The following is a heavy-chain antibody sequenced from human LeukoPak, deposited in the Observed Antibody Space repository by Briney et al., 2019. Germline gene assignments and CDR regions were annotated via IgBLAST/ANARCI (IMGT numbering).Heavy chain of an antibody. CDR3: ARDTSTYYYGSGSRGRYFDY. J-gene: IGHJ4*02. CDR2: IIPILGIA. V-gene: IGHV1-69*04. D-gene: IGHD3-10*01. CDR1: GGTFSSYA. Sequence: SVKVSCKASGGTFSSYAISWVRQAPGQGLEWMGRIIPILGIANYAQKFQGRVTITADKSTSTAYMELSSLRSEDTAVYYCARDTSTYYYGSGSRGRYFDYWGQGTLVTVSS.